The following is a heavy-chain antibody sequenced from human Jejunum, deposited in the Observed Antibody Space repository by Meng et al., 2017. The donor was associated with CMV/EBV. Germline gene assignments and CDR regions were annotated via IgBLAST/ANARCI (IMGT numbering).Heavy chain of an antibody. D-gene: IGHD4-11*01. V-gene: IGHV4-39*07. CDR3: VRVDTMTTFLLDS. CDR2: ISYTGST. Sequence: SGGSFRSTSSHWGWVRQSPGKGLEWVGSISYTGSTYYNPSLERRLTISVDRSKNQFSLRLTTATAADAAVYYCVRVDTMTTFLLDSWGPGTLVTVSS. CDR1: GGSFRSTSSH. J-gene: IGHJ4*02.